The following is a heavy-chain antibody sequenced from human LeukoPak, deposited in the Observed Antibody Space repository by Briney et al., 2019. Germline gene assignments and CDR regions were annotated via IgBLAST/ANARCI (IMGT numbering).Heavy chain of an antibody. CDR3: VRNFATGD. CDR1: GFTFSSHL. Sequence: PEGSLRLSCAASGFTFSSHLMHGVRQAQGTGLVWVSSIKGDGTAPNYADSVKGRFTISRDNAKSTLYLQMSSLRVEDTAVYHCVRNFATGDWGQGTLVTVSS. D-gene: IGHD1-14*01. CDR2: IKGDGTAP. J-gene: IGHJ4*02. V-gene: IGHV3-74*01.